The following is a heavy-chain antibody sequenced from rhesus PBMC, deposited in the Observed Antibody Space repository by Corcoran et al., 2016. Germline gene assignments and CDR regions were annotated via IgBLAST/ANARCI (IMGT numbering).Heavy chain of an antibody. CDR1: GGSISSNY. D-gene: IGHD5-42*01. Sequence: QVQLQESGPGLVKPLETLSLTCAVSGGSISSNYWSWIRQPPGKGLEWIGIICGIGRSNTYNPVLKGRVTLSEKTSKNQCFLKLRSVDAADTAVYYCARGARGGWYFDLWGPGTPITISS. V-gene: IGHV4S11*01. J-gene: IGHJ2*01. CDR2: ICGIGRSN. CDR3: ARGARGGWYFDL.